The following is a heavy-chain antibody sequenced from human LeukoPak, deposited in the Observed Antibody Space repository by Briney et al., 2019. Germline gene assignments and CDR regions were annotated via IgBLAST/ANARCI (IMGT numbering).Heavy chain of an antibody. V-gene: IGHV3-48*01. CDR3: ASGLGALDY. CDR2: ISSSSSTI. D-gene: IGHD1-26*01. CDR1: GFTFSSYA. J-gene: IGHJ4*02. Sequence: GGSLRLSCAASGFTFSSYAMSWVRQAPGKGLEWVSYISSSSSTIYYADSVKGRFTISRDNAKNSLYLQMNSLRAEDTAVYYCASGLGALDYWGQGTLVTVSS.